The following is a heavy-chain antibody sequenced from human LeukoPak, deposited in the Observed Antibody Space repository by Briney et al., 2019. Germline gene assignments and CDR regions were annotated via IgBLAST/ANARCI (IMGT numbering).Heavy chain of an antibody. CDR2: MNPNSGNT. CDR3: ARRSQAGGTGIGY. J-gene: IGHJ4*02. D-gene: IGHD6-19*01. V-gene: IGHV1-8*01. Sequence: ASAKVSCKASAYTFTSYDINWVRQATGQGLEWMGWMNPNSGNTGYAQKFQGRVTMTRNTSISTAYMELSSLRSEDTAVYYCARRSQAGGTGIGYWGQGTLVTVSS. CDR1: AYTFTSYD.